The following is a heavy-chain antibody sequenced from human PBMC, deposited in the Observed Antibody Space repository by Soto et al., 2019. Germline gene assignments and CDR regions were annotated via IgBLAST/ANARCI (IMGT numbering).Heavy chain of an antibody. D-gene: IGHD3-10*01. CDR3: ARLEAFGSLNWFDP. CDR2: MNPGSGDT. Sequence: SVKVSSRAPVSSLTNNSACWGREATGQGLEWMGWMNPGSGDTGYAQKFQGRVTMTRDISIATAYMELSSLRSDDTAIYYCARLEAFGSLNWFDPWGQGTLATVSS. V-gene: IGHV1-8*01. J-gene: IGHJ5*02. CDR1: VSSLTNNS.